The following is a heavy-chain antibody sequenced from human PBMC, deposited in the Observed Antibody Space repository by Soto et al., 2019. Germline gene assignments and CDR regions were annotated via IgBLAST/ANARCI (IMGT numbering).Heavy chain of an antibody. CDR1: GFTFGDYA. CDR3: TRDLCSSTSCYLYFDY. V-gene: IGHV3-49*03. D-gene: IGHD2-2*01. Sequence: GGSLRLSCTASGFTFGDYAMSWFRQAPGKGLKWVGFIRSKAYGGTTEYAASVKGRFTISRDDSKSIAYLQMNSLKTEDTAVYYCTRDLCSSTSCYLYFDYWGQGTLVTVSS. J-gene: IGHJ4*02. CDR2: IRSKAYGGTT.